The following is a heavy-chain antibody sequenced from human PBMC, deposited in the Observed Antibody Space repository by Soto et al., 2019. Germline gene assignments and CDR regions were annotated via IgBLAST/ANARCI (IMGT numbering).Heavy chain of an antibody. CDR3: ARDYKGSISGWWGDTDAFDI. J-gene: IGHJ3*02. V-gene: IGHV1-3*01. CDR1: GYTFTSYA. CDR2: INAGNGNT. Sequence: ASVKVSCKASGYTFTSYAMHWVRQAPGQRLEWMGWINAGNGNTKYSQKFQGRVTITRDTSASTAYMELSSLRSEDTAVYYCARDYKGSISGWWGDTDAFDIWGQGTMVTVSS. D-gene: IGHD6-19*01.